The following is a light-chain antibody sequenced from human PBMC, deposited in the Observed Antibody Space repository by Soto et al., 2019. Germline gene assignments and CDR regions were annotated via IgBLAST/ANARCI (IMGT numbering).Light chain of an antibody. CDR3: QAYNSALSIP. CDR1: QGISNY. Sequence: DIQMTQSPSSLSASVGDRVTITCRASQGISNYLAWYQQKPGKVPKLLIYAASTLQSGVPSRFSGSGSGTDFTLTISSLQPEDVATYYCQAYNSALSIPFGPGPRLEI. CDR2: AAS. J-gene: IGKJ5*01. V-gene: IGKV1-27*01.